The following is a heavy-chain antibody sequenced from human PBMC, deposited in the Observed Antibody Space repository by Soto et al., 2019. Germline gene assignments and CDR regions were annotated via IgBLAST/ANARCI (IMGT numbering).Heavy chain of an antibody. CDR1: GGSFSGYY. CDR3: ARAADLGQCYGMDV. CDR2: INHSGST. V-gene: IGHV4-34*01. D-gene: IGHD3-16*01. Sequence: SETLSLTCAVYGGSFSGYYWSWIRQPPGKGLEWIGEINHSGSTNYNPSLKSRVTISVDTSKNQFSLKLSSVTAADTAVYYCARAADLGQCYGMDVWGQGTTVTVSS. J-gene: IGHJ6*02.